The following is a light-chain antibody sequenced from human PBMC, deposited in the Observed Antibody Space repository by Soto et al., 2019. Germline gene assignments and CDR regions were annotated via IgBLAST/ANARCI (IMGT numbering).Light chain of an antibody. Sequence: QSPLTQPASVSGSPRQSIAISCTGVRTDVADGYDYVSWYQQHPGQAPQLIIYDVSNRPSGVSDRFSGSKCGRTGSVIISGLQAEEEAVYCCTSYSSRTRWCGFGNGSKVTVL. J-gene: IGLJ1*01. CDR1: RTDVADGYDY. CDR3: TSYSSRTRWCG. V-gene: IGLV2-14*03. CDR2: DVS.